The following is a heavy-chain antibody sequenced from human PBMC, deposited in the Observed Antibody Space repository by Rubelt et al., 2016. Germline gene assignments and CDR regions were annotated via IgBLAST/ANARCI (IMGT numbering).Heavy chain of an antibody. CDR2: IYYSGST. CDR1: GGSISSYY. Sequence: GLVKPSETLSLTCTVSGGSISSYYWSWIRQPPGKGLEWIGYIYYSGSTNYNPSLKSRVTISVDTSKNQFSLKLSSVTAADTAVYYCARLRAGRGFDYWGQGTLVTVSS. V-gene: IGHV4-59*08. CDR3: ARLRAGRGFDY. J-gene: IGHJ4*02. D-gene: IGHD3-10*01.